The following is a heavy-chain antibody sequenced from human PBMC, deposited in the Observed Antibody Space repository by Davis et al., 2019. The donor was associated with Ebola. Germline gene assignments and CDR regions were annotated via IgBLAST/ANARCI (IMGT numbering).Heavy chain of an antibody. V-gene: IGHV3-30*03. D-gene: IGHD3-3*01. J-gene: IGHJ4*02. CDR1: GFTFSSYG. CDR2: ISYDGSNK. CDR3: ARDRRITIFGVVHDY. Sequence: PGGSLRLSCAASGFTFSSYGMHWVRQAPGKGLEWVAVISYDGSNKYYADSVKGRFTISRDNAKNSLYLQMNSLRAEDTAVYYCARDRRITIFGVVHDYWGQGTLVTVSS.